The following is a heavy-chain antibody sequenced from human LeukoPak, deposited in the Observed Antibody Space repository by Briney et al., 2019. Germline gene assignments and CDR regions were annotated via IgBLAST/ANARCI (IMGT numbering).Heavy chain of an antibody. D-gene: IGHD2-2*01. J-gene: IGHJ5*02. CDR1: GFTFSSYS. V-gene: IGHV3-21*01. Sequence: GGSLRLSCAASGFTFSSYSMNWVRQAPGKGLEWVSSISSSSSYIYYADSVKGRFTISRDNAKNSLYPQMNSLRAEDTAVYYCARDRYQLPSAGWFDPWGQGTLVTVSS. CDR3: ARDRYQLPSAGWFDP. CDR2: ISSSSSYI.